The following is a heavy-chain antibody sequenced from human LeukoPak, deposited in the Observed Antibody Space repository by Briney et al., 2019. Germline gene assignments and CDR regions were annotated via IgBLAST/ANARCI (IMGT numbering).Heavy chain of an antibody. Sequence: SETLSLTCTVSGGSISSSSYYWGWIRQPPGKGLEWIGSIYYSGSTYYNPSLKSRVTISVDTSKNQFSLTLSSVTAADTAVYYCARDLPYYYDSSGYSYYFDYWGQGTLVTVSS. V-gene: IGHV4-39*07. J-gene: IGHJ4*02. D-gene: IGHD3-22*01. CDR3: ARDLPYYYDSSGYSYYFDY. CDR1: GGSISSSSYY. CDR2: IYYSGST.